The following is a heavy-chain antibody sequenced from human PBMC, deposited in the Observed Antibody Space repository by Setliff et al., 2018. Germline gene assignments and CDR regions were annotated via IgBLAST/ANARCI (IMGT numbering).Heavy chain of an antibody. CDR1: GVSVSRHY. D-gene: IGHD5-18*01. Sequence: SETLSLTCIVSGVSVSRHYWSWIRQPPGKTLEWIGYISYSGSTNYNPSLKSRVTISVDTSKNQFSLQLSSVTAADTAVYYCARHHGDTAMVRGAFDFWGQGTMVTVSS. V-gene: IGHV4-59*08. J-gene: IGHJ3*01. CDR3: ARHHGDTAMVRGAFDF. CDR2: ISYSGST.